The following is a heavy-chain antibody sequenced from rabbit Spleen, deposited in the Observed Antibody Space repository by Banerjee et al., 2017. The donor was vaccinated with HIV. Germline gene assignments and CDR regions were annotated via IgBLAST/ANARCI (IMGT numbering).Heavy chain of an antibody. Sequence: LEESGGGLVKPGGTLTLTCTVSGFSFSSNWICWVRQAPGKGLEWIACAYAGSGGGTYSATWAKGRFTVSKTSSTTVTLQMTGLTAADTATYFCARDLVGVIGWNFNLWGPGTLVTVS. CDR2: AYAGSGGGT. CDR3: ARDLVGVIGWNFNL. V-gene: IGHV1S45*01. J-gene: IGHJ4*01. CDR1: GFSFSSNW. D-gene: IGHD1-1*01.